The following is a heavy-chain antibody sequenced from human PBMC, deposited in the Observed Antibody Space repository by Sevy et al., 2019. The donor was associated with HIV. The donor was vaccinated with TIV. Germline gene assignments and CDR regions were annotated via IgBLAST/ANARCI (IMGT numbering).Heavy chain of an antibody. CDR3: AREGCTKPHDY. Sequence: GGSLRLSCAASGFTFSKYSMSWIRQTPGKGLEWVSTFSFVCGKINYADSVKGRFTISRDDSRNTFYLQMNSLRAEHTAIYYCAREGCTKPHDYWGQGTVVTVSS. V-gene: IGHV3-23*01. CDR1: GFTFSKYS. CDR2: FSFVCGKI. D-gene: IGHD2-8*01. J-gene: IGHJ4*02.